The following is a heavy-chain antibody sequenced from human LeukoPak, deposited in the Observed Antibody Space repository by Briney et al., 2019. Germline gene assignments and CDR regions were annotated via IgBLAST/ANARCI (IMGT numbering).Heavy chain of an antibody. CDR2: IYTSGST. Sequence: SETLSLTCTVSGGSISSYYWSWIRQPAGKGLEWIGRIYTSGSTTYNPSLKSRVTISVDTSKNQFSLKLSSVTAADTAVYYCARLERRDYYYYMDVWGKGTTVTVSS. D-gene: IGHD1-1*01. J-gene: IGHJ6*03. V-gene: IGHV4-4*07. CDR3: ARLERRDYYYYMDV. CDR1: GGSISSYY.